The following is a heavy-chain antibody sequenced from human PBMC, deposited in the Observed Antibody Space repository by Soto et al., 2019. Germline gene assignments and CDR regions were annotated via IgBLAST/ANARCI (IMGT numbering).Heavy chain of an antibody. V-gene: IGHV1-24*01. Sequence: PLVTVSCASSGGTFGSCPSILGLQAHGQGLEGMGGFDPEDGETIYAQKFQGRVTMTEDTSTDTAYMELSSLRSEDTAVYYCATAYSRVDFWSGSLRRESNNWFDPWGQGPLVTVSS. CDR3: ATAYSRVDFWSGSLRRESNNWFDP. CDR1: GGTFGSCP. CDR2: FDPEDGET. J-gene: IGHJ5*02. D-gene: IGHD3-3*01.